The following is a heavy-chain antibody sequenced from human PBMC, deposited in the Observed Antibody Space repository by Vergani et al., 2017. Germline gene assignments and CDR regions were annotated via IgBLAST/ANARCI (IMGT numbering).Heavy chain of an antibody. Sequence: EVQLLESGGGLVQPGGSLRLSCAASGFTFSSYAMSWVRQAPGKGLEWVSAISGSGGSTYYADSVKGRFTISRDNSKNTLYLQMNSLRAEDTAVYYCARVGSYGSYYMDVWGKGTTVTVSS. V-gene: IGHV3-23*01. CDR3: ARVGSYGSYYMDV. J-gene: IGHJ6*03. D-gene: IGHD5-18*01. CDR2: ISGSGGST. CDR1: GFTFSSYA.